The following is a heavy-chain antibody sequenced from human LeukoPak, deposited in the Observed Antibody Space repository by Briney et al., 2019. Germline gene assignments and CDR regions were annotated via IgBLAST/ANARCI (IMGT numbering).Heavy chain of an antibody. J-gene: IGHJ4*02. V-gene: IGHV3-74*03. CDR3: VRALTGTDDF. D-gene: IGHD1-7*01. CDR2: INPDGSMT. CDR1: AFTFSTSW. Sequence: GGSLRLSCTASAFTFSTSWMHWVRQAPGKGLVWVSRINPDGSMTTYVDSVKGRFTISRGNAKNTLYLQMNSLRVEDTAVYYCVRALTGTDDFWGQGTLVTVSS.